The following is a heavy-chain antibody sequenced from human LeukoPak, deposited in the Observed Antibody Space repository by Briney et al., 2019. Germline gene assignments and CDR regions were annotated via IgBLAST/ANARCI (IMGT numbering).Heavy chain of an antibody. CDR2: IKQDGSEK. D-gene: IGHD3-10*01. Sequence: GGSLRLSCAASGFTFSSYWMSWVRQAPGKGLEWVANIKQDGSEKYYVDPVKGRFTISRDNAKNSLYLQMNSLRAEDTAVYYCASYGSGSYYNWFDPWGQGTLVTVSS. CDR1: GFTFSSYW. J-gene: IGHJ5*02. CDR3: ASYGSGSYYNWFDP. V-gene: IGHV3-7*03.